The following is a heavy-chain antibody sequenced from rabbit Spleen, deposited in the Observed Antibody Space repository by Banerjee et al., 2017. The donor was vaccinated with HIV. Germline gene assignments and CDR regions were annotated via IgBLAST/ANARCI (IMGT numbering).Heavy chain of an antibody. Sequence: QEQLEESGGGLVQPEGSLTLACTASGFSFSNSYYMCWVRQAPGKGLEWIACIDTGFAATTYYASWAKGRFTISKTSSTTVTLQMTSLTAADTATYFCATYVDYDGDFNLWGPGTLVTVS. D-gene: IGHD2-1*01. CDR3: ATYVDYDGDFNL. V-gene: IGHV1S45*01. J-gene: IGHJ4*01. CDR1: GFSFSNSYY. CDR2: IDTGFAATT.